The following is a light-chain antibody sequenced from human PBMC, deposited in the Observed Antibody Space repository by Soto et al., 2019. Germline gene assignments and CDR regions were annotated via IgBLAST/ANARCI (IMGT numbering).Light chain of an antibody. CDR2: AAS. CDR3: QQSYTTPWT. V-gene: IGKV1-39*01. CDR1: QGISSY. J-gene: IGKJ1*01. Sequence: DIQLTQSPSFLSASVGDRVTITCRASQGISSYLAWYQQKPGKAPKLLIYAASTLQSGVPSRFSGGGTGTDFTLTIGSLQPEDFATYYCQQSYTTPWTFGQGTKVDIK.